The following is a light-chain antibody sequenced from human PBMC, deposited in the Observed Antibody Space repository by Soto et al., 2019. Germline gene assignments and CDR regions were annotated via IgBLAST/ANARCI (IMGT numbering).Light chain of an antibody. V-gene: IGKV1-33*01. CDR2: DAS. CDR3: QQYDHLPYT. CDR1: QDISNY. Sequence: DIQMTQSPSSLSASVGDRVIITCQASQDISNYLNWYQQKPGKAPKLLIYDASNLETGVTTRFSGSGSGTDFTFTISTLQPEDIASYYCQQYDHLPYTFGPGTRLEIK. J-gene: IGKJ2*01.